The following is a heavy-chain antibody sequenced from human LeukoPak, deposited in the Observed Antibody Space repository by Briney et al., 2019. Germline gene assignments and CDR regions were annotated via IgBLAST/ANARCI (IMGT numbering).Heavy chain of an antibody. V-gene: IGHV3-48*03. CDR2: ISSSGSTM. CDR1: GFTFSSYE. CDR3: ARQGRASDAFDI. J-gene: IGHJ3*02. Sequence: PGGSLRLSCAASGFTFSSYEMNWVRQGPGKGLEWVSYISSSGSTMYYADSVKGRFTISRNNAKTSLYLQMQSLRAEDTAVYYCARQGRASDAFDIWGQGTMVTVSS.